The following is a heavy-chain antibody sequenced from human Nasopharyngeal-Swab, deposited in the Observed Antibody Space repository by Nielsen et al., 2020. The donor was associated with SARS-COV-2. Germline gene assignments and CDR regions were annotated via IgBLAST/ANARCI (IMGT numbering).Heavy chain of an antibody. V-gene: IGHV1-24*01. D-gene: IGHD6-19*01. J-gene: IGHJ6*02. CDR2: FDPEDGET. Sequence: ASVKVSCKVSGYTLTELSMHWVRQAPGKGLGWMGGFDPEDGETIYAQKFQGRVTMTEDTSTDTAYMELSSLRSENTAVYYCATESGGAVAHYGMDVWGQGTTVTVSS. CDR1: GYTLTELS. CDR3: ATESGGAVAHYGMDV.